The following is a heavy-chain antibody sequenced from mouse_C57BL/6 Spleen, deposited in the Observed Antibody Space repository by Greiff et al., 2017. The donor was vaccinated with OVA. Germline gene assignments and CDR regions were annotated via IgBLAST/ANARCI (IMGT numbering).Heavy chain of an antibody. Sequence: EVQLQQPGAELVKPGASVKLSCKASGYTFTSYWMHWVKQRPGQGLEWIGWIDPENGDTEYASKFQGKATITADTSSNTAYLQLSSLTSEDTAVYYCTAYYYGSSYYWYFDAWGTGTTVTVSS. J-gene: IGHJ1*03. V-gene: IGHV14-4*01. D-gene: IGHD1-1*01. CDR2: IDPENGDT. CDR3: TAYYYGSSYYWYFDA. CDR1: GYTFTSYW.